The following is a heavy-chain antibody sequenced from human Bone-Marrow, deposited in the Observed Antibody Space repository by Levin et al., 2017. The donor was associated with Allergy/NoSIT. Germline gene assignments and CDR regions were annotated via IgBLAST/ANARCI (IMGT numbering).Heavy chain of an antibody. J-gene: IGHJ4*02. CDR2: ISYDGSNK. Sequence: SCAASGFTFSSYGMHWVRQAPGKGLEWVAVISYDGSNKYYADSVKGRFTISRDNSKNTLYLQMNSLRAEDTAVYYCAKSTGNSGWCIDYWGQGTLVTVSS. D-gene: IGHD6-19*01. CDR1: GFTFSSYG. V-gene: IGHV3-30*18. CDR3: AKSTGNSGWCIDY.